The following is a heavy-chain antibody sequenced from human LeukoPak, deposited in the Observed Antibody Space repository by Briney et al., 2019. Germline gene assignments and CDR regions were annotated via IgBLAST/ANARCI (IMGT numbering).Heavy chain of an antibody. CDR1: GGSITSTNY. Sequence: PSGTLTLTCGVSGGSITSTNYWTWVRQPPGKGLEWIGEVNLQGSTNYNPSLMGRVAISVDMSENHISLQLTSVTAADTAVYYCAREGGPYRPLDYSGQGSLATVSS. CDR3: AREGGPYRPLDY. J-gene: IGHJ4*02. V-gene: IGHV4-4*02. CDR2: VNLQGST.